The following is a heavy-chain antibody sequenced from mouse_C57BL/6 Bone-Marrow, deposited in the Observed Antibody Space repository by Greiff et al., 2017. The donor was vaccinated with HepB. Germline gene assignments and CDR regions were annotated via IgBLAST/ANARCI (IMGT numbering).Heavy chain of an antibody. Sequence: VQLQQPGTELVKPGASVKLSCKASGYTFTSYWITWVKQRPGQGLEWIGDIYPGSGSTNYNEKFKSKATLTVDTSSSTAYMQLSSLTSEDSAVYYCALITTVVDYWGQGTTLTVSS. CDR3: ALITTVVDY. D-gene: IGHD1-1*01. CDR1: GYTFTSYW. V-gene: IGHV1-55*01. CDR2: IYPGSGST. J-gene: IGHJ2*01.